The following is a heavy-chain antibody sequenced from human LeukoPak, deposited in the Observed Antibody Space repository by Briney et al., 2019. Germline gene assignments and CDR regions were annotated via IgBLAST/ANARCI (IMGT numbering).Heavy chain of an antibody. CDR1: GFTVSTYW. V-gene: IGHV3-74*01. Sequence: GRSLRLSCAASGFTVSTYWMHWVRQAPGKGLVWVARINVEGNYIDYAESVKGRFTISRDSAKHTLYRQMNSLRAEDTAVYSCARDLTGPYDHWGQGTLVTVSS. D-gene: IGHD3-22*01. J-gene: IGHJ4*02. CDR3: ARDLTGPYDH. CDR2: INVEGNYI.